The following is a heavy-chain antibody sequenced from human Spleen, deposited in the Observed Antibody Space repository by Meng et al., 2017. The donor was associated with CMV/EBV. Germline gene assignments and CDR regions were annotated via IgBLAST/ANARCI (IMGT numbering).Heavy chain of an antibody. J-gene: IGHJ5*02. CDR1: GFTFSSYG. D-gene: IGHD3-10*01. CDR3: AKDGGWFGELLDWFDP. Sequence: QVQLVESGGGVVQPGGSLRLSCAASGFTFSSYGMHWVRQAPGKGLEWVAFIRYDGSNKYYADSVKGRFTISRDNSKNTLYLQMNSLRAEDTAVYYCAKDGGWFGELLDWFDPWGQGTLVTVSS. CDR2: IRYDGSNK. V-gene: IGHV3-30*02.